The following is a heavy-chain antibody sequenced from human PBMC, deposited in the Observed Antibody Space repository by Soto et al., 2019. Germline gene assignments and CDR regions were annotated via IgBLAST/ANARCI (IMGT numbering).Heavy chain of an antibody. J-gene: IGHJ4*02. CDR3: ATSYDPQLFPFDL. D-gene: IGHD6-6*01. V-gene: IGHV4-59*01. CDR1: GDSIRNYY. CDR2: IYYTGTT. Sequence: QVQLRESGPGLVKPSETLSLTCSVSGDSIRNYYWSWIRQSPGKGLEWIGCIYYTGTTNYNPSLRSRVPFSIHPPKTQFSLELSSVTAADTAVYYGATSYDPQLFPFDLWGQGALVTVSS.